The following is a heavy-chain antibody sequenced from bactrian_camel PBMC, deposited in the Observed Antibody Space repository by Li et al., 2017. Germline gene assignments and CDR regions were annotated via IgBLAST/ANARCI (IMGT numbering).Heavy chain of an antibody. J-gene: IGHJ4*01. D-gene: IGHD1*01. CDR2: VDVNGRK. Sequence: HVQLVESGGGSVQAGESLRLSCAASGYTGTRVTYCLAWFRQAPGKEREGVAVVDVNGRKSKADSVKGRFTITRDNAKKTLYLQMNNLKPEDTAMYYCAAAQSFVARPLLPSGYDYWGQGTQVTVS. V-gene: IGHV3S26*01. CDR3: AAAQSFVARPLLPSGYDY. CDR1: GYTGTRVTYC.